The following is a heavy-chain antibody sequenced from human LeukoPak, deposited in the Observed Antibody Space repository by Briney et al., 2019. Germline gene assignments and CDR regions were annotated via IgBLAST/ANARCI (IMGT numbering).Heavy chain of an antibody. CDR2: IQGDGNEK. CDR1: GLILSSFW. V-gene: IGHV3-7*01. J-gene: IGHJ4*02. D-gene: IGHD6-6*01. CDR3: ARTRTLEYSSSYYFDY. Sequence: PGGCLRLSCGVSGLILSSFWTSWVRQAPGKGLEWGANIQGDGNEKYCVDSVKGRFTITRDNAKNSLYLQMNSLRTEDTAVYNCARTRTLEYSSSYYFDYWGQGTLVTVSS.